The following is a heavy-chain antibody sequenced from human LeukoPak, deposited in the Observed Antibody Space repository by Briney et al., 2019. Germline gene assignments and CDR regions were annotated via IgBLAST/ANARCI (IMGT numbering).Heavy chain of an antibody. CDR1: GFTFSSYG. V-gene: IGHV3-33*01. CDR2: ICNDGNDK. CDR3: ARDNSGSYSFVDY. Sequence: PGGSLRLSCEASGFTFSSYGMHGVRQAPGKGLERVAEICNDGNDKYYSDSVKGRFIISRDNSKNTLYLQMNSLRAEDTAVYYCARDNSGSYSFVDYWGQGTLVTVSS. J-gene: IGHJ4*02. D-gene: IGHD3-10*01.